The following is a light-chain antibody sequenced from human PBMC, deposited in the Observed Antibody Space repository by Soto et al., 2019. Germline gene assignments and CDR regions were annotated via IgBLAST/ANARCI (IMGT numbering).Light chain of an antibody. V-gene: IGKV1-5*03. CDR1: QSISTW. Sequence: DIQMTQSPSTLSASVGDRVTITCRASQSISTWLACYQQKAGKAPKLLIYKASSLEGGVPSRFSGSGSGTEFNITISSLQPDDFATYYCQQYNTYPLTFGGGTKVDIK. CDR3: QQYNTYPLT. CDR2: KAS. J-gene: IGKJ4*01.